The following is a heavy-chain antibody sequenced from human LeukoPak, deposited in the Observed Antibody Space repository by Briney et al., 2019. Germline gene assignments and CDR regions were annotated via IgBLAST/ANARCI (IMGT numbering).Heavy chain of an antibody. CDR3: AKDMGYSYGRDAFDI. V-gene: IGHV3-43*02. Sequence: QTGGSLRLSCAASGFTFDDYAMHWVRQAPGKGLEWVSLISGDGGSTYYADSVKGRFTISRDNSKNSLYLQMNSLRTEDTALYYCAKDMGYSYGRDAFDIWGQGTLVTVSS. D-gene: IGHD5-18*01. CDR1: GFTFDDYA. J-gene: IGHJ3*02. CDR2: ISGDGGST.